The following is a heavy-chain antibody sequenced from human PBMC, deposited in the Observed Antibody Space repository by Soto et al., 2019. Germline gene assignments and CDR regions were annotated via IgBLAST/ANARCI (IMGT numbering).Heavy chain of an antibody. D-gene: IGHD3-22*01. CDR3: ARERITMIVVVKRPYGMDV. Sequence: QVQLVQSGAEVKKPGASVKVSCKASGYPFTSYGISWVRQAPGQGLEWMGWISAYNGNTNYAQKLQGRVTMTTDTSTSTVYMELRSLRSDDTAVYYCARERITMIVVVKRPYGMDVCGQGTTVTVSS. CDR1: GYPFTSYG. V-gene: IGHV1-18*01. CDR2: ISAYNGNT. J-gene: IGHJ6*02.